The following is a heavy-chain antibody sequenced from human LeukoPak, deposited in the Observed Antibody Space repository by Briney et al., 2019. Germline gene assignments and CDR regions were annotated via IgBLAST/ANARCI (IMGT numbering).Heavy chain of an antibody. CDR3: ASGGLGELSLPDY. CDR2: IIPVFGTA. V-gene: IGHV1-69*05. CDR1: GYTFTSYD. D-gene: IGHD3-16*02. Sequence: GASVKVSCKASGYTFTSYDINWVRQAPGQGLEWMGRIIPVFGTANYAQKFQGRVTITTDESTSTAYMELSSLRSEDTAVYYCASGGLGELSLPDYWGQGTLVTVSS. J-gene: IGHJ4*02.